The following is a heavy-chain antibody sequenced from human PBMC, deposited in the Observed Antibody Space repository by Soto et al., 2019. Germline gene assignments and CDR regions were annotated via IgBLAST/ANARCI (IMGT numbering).Heavy chain of an antibody. D-gene: IGHD3-3*01. V-gene: IGHV4-30-4*01. CDR3: ARGPGGVGYYDFWSGYFYYFDY. CDR2: IYYSGST. J-gene: IGHJ4*02. CDR1: GGSISSGDYY. Sequence: QVQLQESGPGLVKPSQTLSLTCTVSGGSISSGDYYWSWIRQPPGKGLEWIGYIYYSGSTYYNPSLTSRVTISVDTSKNQFSLKLSSVTAADTAVYYCARGPGGVGYYDFWSGYFYYFDYWGQGTLVTVSS.